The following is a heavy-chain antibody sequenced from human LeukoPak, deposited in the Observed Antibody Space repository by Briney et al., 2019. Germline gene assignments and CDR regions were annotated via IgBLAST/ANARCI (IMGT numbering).Heavy chain of an antibody. CDR3: ARGRAEMATNHAFDI. Sequence: SETLSLTCTVSGGSISSYYWSWLRQPPGKGLEWIGYIYYSGSTNYNPSLKSRVTISVDTSKNQFSLKLSSVTAADTAVYYCARGRAEMATNHAFDIWGQGTMVTVSS. J-gene: IGHJ3*02. CDR1: GGSISSYY. D-gene: IGHD5-24*01. V-gene: IGHV4-59*01. CDR2: IYYSGST.